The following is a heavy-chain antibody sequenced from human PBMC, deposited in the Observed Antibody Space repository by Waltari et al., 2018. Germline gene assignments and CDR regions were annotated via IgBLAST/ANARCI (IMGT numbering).Heavy chain of an antibody. J-gene: IGHJ6*03. CDR2: FDPERGET. CDR1: GSTLSELS. V-gene: IGHV1-24*01. CDR3: AAGPGPAGFYFYYYLHV. Sequence: QVQLIQSGAEVRKPGASWKVSCKVSGSTLSELSIHWVRQGPGKGLEGLGGFDPERGETLYAQTFQGKVTLTEDTSINTAYMEVSSLRSDDTAVYFCAAGPGPAGFYFYYYLHVWGKGTTVTVAS. D-gene: IGHD6-13*01.